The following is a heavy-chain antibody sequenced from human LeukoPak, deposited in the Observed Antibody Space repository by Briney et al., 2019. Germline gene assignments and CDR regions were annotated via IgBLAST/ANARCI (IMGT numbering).Heavy chain of an antibody. CDR3: ARGRYYDSGSYYNVTHYFDS. D-gene: IGHD3-10*01. V-gene: IGHV3-30*03. Sequence: GGSLRLSCAASAFNFRSYGMHWVRQAPGKGPEWVAVMSYNGNNRYYADSVKGRFIISRDNSKDTLYLQMNSLRAEDTAVYYCARGRYYDSGSYYNVTHYFDSWGQGTLVTVSS. CDR2: MSYNGNNR. J-gene: IGHJ4*02. CDR1: AFNFRSYG.